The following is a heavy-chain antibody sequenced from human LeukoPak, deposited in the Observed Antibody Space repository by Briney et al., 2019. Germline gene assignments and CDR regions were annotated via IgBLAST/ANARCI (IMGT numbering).Heavy chain of an antibody. Sequence: GGSLRLACAAYGFTFSNYWMHWVRQAPGKGLVWVSRIHSDGSSTTSADSVKGRFTISRDNAENTLYLQMNSLRAEDTAVYFCARGNAHAFDIWGQGTMVTVSS. V-gene: IGHV3-74*01. CDR2: IHSDGSST. J-gene: IGHJ3*02. CDR3: ARGNAHAFDI. D-gene: IGHD1-1*01. CDR1: GFTFSNYW.